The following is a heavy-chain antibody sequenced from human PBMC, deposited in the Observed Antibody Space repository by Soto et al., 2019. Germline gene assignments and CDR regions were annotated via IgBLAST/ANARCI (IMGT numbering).Heavy chain of an antibody. CDR2: IYYSGST. CDR1: GGSISSTTYY. D-gene: IGHD6-19*01. J-gene: IGHJ2*01. V-gene: IGHV4-39*01. CDR3: ASHDQWNWYFDL. Sequence: QLQLQESGPGLVKPSETLSLTCNVSGGSISSTTYYWGWIRQPPGMGLEWIGSIYYSGSTYYNPSLKSRVTMSADTSKNQVSLKLSSVTAADTAVYYCASHDQWNWYFDLWGRGTLVTVSS.